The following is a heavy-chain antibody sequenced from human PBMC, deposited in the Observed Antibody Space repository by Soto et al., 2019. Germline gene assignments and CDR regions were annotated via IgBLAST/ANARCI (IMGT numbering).Heavy chain of an antibody. Sequence: SETLSLTCAVSGGSISSGDYSWSWIRQPPGKGLEWIGYIYHSGSTYYNPSLKSRVTISVDRSKNQFSLKLSSVTAADTAVYYCARVQIDYYDSSGFSPWFDPWGQGTLVTVSS. J-gene: IGHJ5*01. D-gene: IGHD3-22*01. CDR3: ARVQIDYYDSSGFSPWFDP. CDR2: IYHSGST. V-gene: IGHV4-30-2*01. CDR1: GGSISSGDYS.